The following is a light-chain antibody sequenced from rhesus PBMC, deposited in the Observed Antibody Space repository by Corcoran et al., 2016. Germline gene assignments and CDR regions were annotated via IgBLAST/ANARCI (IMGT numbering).Light chain of an antibody. CDR2: GAT. CDR3: QQDYSWPPT. J-gene: IGKJ1*01. CDR1: QSVSSS. V-gene: IGKV3-42*02. Sequence: EIVMTQSPATLSLSPGERATLSCRARQSVSSSLAWYQQKPGQAPKPLIYGATSRATGIPTRFSGSGFGKEFTLTISSLEPDDFGVYYCQQDYSWPPTFGQGTKVEIK.